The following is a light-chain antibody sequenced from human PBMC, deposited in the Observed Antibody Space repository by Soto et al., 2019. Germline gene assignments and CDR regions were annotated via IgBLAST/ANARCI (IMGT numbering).Light chain of an antibody. CDR3: LQKDFYPFT. J-gene: IGKJ3*01. Sequence: AIQMTQSPSSLSASVGDRVTITCRASQGIRNDLDWFQQKPGKAPKLLIYAASNLQSGVPARFSGSGSGTDFTLTISSLQPKDFATYYCLQKDFYPFTFGPGTKVDIK. CDR2: AAS. CDR1: QGIRND. V-gene: IGKV1-6*01.